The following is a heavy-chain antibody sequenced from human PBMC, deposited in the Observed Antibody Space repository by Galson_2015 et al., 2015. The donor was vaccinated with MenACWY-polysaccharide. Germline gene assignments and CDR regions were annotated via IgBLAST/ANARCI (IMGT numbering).Heavy chain of an antibody. J-gene: IGHJ4*02. CDR1: GYKFTSYD. CDR2: MNPNSGNT. V-gene: IGHV1-8*01. D-gene: IGHD2-21*01. CDR3: ARIIARKYTFADS. Sequence: SVKVSCKPSGYKFTSYDINWVRQATGQGLEWMGWMNPNSGNTGYAQKFQGRVTMTSNSAMTTAYMELSSLRSEDTAVYYCARIIARKYTFADSWGQGTLVTVSS.